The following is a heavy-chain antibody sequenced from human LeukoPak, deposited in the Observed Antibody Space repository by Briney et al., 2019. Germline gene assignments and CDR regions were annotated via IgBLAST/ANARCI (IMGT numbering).Heavy chain of an antibody. CDR2: IYYSGST. CDR3: AREGSIAAATTPEALHYYYYYMDV. CDR1: GGSISSSSYY. J-gene: IGHJ6*03. D-gene: IGHD6-13*01. Sequence: PSETLSLTCTVSGGSISSSSYYWGWIRQPPGKGLEWIGYIYYSGSTNYNPSLKSRVTISVDTSNNQFSLKLSSVTAADTAVYYCAREGSIAAATTPEALHYYYYYMDVWGKGTTVTVSS. V-gene: IGHV4-61*01.